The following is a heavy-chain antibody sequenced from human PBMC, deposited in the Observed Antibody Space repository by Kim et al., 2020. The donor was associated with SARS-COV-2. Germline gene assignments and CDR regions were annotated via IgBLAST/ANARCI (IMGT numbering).Heavy chain of an antibody. V-gene: IGHV3-7*01. D-gene: IGHD1-20*01. J-gene: IGHJ4*02. CDR3: ARARITGTTGVYFDY. Sequence: DSVKGRFTISRDNAKNSLYLQMNSLRAEDTAVYYCARARITGTTGVYFDYWGQGTLVTVSS.